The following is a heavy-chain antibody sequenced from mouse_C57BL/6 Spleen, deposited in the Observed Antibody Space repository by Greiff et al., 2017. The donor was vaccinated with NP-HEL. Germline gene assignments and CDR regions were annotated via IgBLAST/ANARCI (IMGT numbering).Heavy chain of an antibody. V-gene: IGHV5-17*01. J-gene: IGHJ1*03. CDR3: ARDYYGMRGYFDV. Sequence: DVKLVESGGGLVKPGGSLKLSCAASGFTFSDYGMHWVRQAPEKGLEWVAYISSGSSTIYYADTVKGRFTISRDNAKNTLFLQMTSLRSEDTAMYYCARDYYGMRGYFDVWGTGTTVTVSS. CDR2: ISSGSSTI. CDR1: GFTFSDYG. D-gene: IGHD1-1*01.